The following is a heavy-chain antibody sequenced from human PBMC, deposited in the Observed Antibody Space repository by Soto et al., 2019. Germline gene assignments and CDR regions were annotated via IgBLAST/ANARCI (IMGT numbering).Heavy chain of an antibody. CDR3: ARHLPVRYCSGSSCFINAFDI. D-gene: IGHD2-2*01. V-gene: IGHV4-59*08. CDR2: IYYTGST. Sequence: SETLSLTCTVSGGSITSYYWSWIRQPPGKGLEWIGYIYYTGSTNDNPSLKSRVTISVDTSKNQFSLKVTSVTAADTAVYYCARHLPVRYCSGSSCFINAFDIWGQGTMVTVSS. CDR1: GGSITSYY. J-gene: IGHJ3*02.